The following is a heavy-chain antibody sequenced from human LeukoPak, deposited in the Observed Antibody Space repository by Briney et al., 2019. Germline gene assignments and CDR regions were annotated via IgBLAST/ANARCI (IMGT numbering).Heavy chain of an antibody. V-gene: IGHV3-33*01. CDR1: GFTFSSYG. CDR3: ARDRDYYFDY. J-gene: IGHJ4*02. CDR2: IWYDGSNK. Sequence: GRSLRLSCAASGFTFSSYGMHWVRQAPGKGLEWVAVIWYDGSNKYYADSVRGRFTISRDNSKNTLYLQMNSLRAEDTAVYYCARDRDYYFDYWGQGTLVTVSS.